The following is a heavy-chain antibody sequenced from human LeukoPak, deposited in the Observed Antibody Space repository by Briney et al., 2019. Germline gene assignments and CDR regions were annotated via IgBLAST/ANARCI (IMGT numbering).Heavy chain of an antibody. J-gene: IGHJ4*02. D-gene: IGHD3-22*01. CDR1: GGSISSSNSY. CDR3: ARAHDSSGYPLDY. CDR2: VYYTGST. V-gene: IGHV4-39*01. Sequence: SETLSLTCTVSGGSISSSNSYWTWIRQPPGKGLEWIWSVYYTGSTYYNPSLQSRLTISADTSRSQFSLRLSSVTAADTAVYYCARAHDSSGYPLDYWGQGTLVTVSS.